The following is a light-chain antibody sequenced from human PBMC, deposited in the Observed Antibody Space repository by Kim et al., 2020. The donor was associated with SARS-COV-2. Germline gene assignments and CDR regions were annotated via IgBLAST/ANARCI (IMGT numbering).Light chain of an antibody. J-gene: IGLJ1*01. Sequence: STTSPCPGTNLAVVGSNYVSWYQQSPGKAPKLIIYYVSNRPSGVSHRVSGSKSGNTASLIISGLQAADEADYYCSSYASYITPFYVFGTGTKVTVL. CDR3: SSYASYITPFYV. CDR1: NLAVVGSNY. CDR2: YVS. V-gene: IGLV2-14*03.